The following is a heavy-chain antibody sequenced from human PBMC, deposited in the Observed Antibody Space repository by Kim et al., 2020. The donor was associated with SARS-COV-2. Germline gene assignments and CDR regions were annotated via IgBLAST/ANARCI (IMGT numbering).Heavy chain of an antibody. CDR3: ARGVDWLYSPPDS. D-gene: IGHD3-9*01. CDR2: IYPGDSDT. V-gene: IGHV5-51*01. CDR1: GYSFTSYW. Sequence: GESLKISCKGSGYSFTSYWIGWVRQMPGKGLEWMGIIYPGDSDTRYSPSFQGQVTISADKSISTTYLQWGSRKASDTAMYYCARGVDWLYSPPDSWGQGTLGTVSA. J-gene: IGHJ4*02.